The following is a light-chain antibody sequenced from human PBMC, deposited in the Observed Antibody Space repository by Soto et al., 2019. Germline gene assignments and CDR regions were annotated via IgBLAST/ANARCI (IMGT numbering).Light chain of an antibody. CDR3: LSFDSSLSVV. V-gene: IGLV1-40*01. CDR1: SSNIGAGYD. J-gene: IGLJ2*01. Sequence: QSVLTQPPSVSGAPGQRVTISCTRSSSNIGAGYDVHWYQQLPGRAPKVLIYGNTHRPSGVPDRFSGSKSGTSASLAITGLQAEDEADYYCLSFDSSLSVVFGGGTKLTVL. CDR2: GNT.